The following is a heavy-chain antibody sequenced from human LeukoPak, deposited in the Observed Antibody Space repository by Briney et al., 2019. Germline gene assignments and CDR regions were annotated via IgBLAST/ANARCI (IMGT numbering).Heavy chain of an antibody. Sequence: GGSLRLSCAASGFTFSSYGMHWVRQAPGKGLEWVAVISYDGSNKYYADSVKGRFTISRDNSKNTLYLQMNSLRADDTAVYYCAKQYQPLLKYYFDYWGQGTLVTVSS. D-gene: IGHD2-2*01. CDR2: ISYDGSNK. J-gene: IGHJ4*02. CDR3: AKQYQPLLKYYFDY. V-gene: IGHV3-30*18. CDR1: GFTFSSYG.